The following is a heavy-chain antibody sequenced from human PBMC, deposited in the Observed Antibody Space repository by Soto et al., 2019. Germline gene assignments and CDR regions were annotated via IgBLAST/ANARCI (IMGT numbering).Heavy chain of an antibody. V-gene: IGHV4-59*01. CDR1: GGSISSYF. CDR2: VYYTGTT. J-gene: IGHJ4*02. CDR3: ARDLAAVPRAFDY. D-gene: IGHD6-13*01. Sequence: RSLTCTVSGGSISSYFYIWVRQPPGKGLEWIGSVYYTGTTDYSPSLKSRVTISVDTSKTQFSLNLRSVTAADTAVYYCARDLAAVPRAFDYWGRGTLVTVSS.